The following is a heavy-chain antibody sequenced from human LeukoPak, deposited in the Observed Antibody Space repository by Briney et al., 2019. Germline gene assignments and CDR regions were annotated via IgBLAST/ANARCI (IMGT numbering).Heavy chain of an antibody. D-gene: IGHD2-2*02. Sequence: SVKVSCKAPGGTFISYAISWVRQAPGQGLKWMGGIIPIFGTANYAQNFQGRVTITTDESTSAAYMELSSLRSEDSAVYYCARSAGPVIVPAAIGASGYYYYMDVWDKGTTVTVSS. CDR1: GGTFISYA. CDR3: ARSAGPVIVPAAIGASGYYYYMDV. V-gene: IGHV1-69*05. CDR2: IIPIFGTA. J-gene: IGHJ6*03.